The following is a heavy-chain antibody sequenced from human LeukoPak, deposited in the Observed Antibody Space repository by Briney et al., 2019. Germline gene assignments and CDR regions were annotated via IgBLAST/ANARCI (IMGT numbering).Heavy chain of an antibody. D-gene: IGHD1-26*01. Sequence: GGSLRLSCAASEFTFSTYWMHLVRQAPGKGLVWVSRISSDGRSTSYADSVKGRFTISRDNAKTTLYLQMNSLRAEDTAVYYCARSDGSYYGKFDSWGQGTLVTVSS. J-gene: IGHJ4*02. V-gene: IGHV3-74*01. CDR3: ARSDGSYYGKFDS. CDR2: ISSDGRST. CDR1: EFTFSTYW.